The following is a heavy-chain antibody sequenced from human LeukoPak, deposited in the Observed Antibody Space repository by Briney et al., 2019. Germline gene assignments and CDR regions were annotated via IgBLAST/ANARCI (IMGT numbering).Heavy chain of an antibody. CDR2: INPNSGGT. CDR3: ARVRAVAGWFDP. CDR1: GYTFTGYY. J-gene: IGHJ5*02. D-gene: IGHD6-19*01. V-gene: IGHV1-2*02. Sequence: ASVKVSCKASGYTFTGYYMHWVRQAPGQGLEWMGWINPNSGGTNYAQKFQGRVTMARDTSISTAYMELSRLRSDDTAVYYCARVRAVAGWFDPWGQGTLVTVSS.